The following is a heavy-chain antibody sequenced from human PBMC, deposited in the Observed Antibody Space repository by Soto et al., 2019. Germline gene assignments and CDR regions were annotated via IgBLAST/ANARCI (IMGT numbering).Heavy chain of an antibody. CDR2: ISSNGVGT. J-gene: IGHJ6*03. CDR3: ARRARPYCYYMDV. V-gene: IGHV3-64*01. D-gene: IGHD6-6*01. Sequence: EVQLAESGGGLAQPGGSLRLSCAASGFTLSGYAMDWVRQAPGKGLEYVSGISSNGVGTYYANSVQGRFTISRDNSKNTVYLQMVSLITEDMAVYYCARRARPYCYYMDVLGKVTTVTVSS. CDR1: GFTLSGYA.